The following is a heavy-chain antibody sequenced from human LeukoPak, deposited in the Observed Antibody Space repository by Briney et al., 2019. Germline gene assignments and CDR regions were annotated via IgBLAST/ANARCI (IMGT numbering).Heavy chain of an antibody. J-gene: IGHJ4*02. V-gene: IGHV3-23*01. D-gene: IGHD4-17*01. Sequence: PGGSLRLSCAASGFTFSTYAMSWVRQAPGEGLEWVSGISTNGGSTYYADSVKGRFTISRDNSKDTLYLQMNSLRAEDTAVYYCAKVTVTTLTTTFWNYWGQGTLATVSS. CDR3: AKVTVTTLTTTFWNY. CDR2: ISTNGGST. CDR1: GFTFSTYA.